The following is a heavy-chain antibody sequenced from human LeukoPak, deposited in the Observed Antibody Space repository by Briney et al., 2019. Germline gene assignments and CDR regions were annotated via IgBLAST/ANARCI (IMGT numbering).Heavy chain of an antibody. D-gene: IGHD5-12*01. CDR2: ISSSSSYI. V-gene: IGHV3-21*01. CDR1: GLTFSVYW. J-gene: IGHJ4*02. Sequence: PGGSLRLSCAASGLTFSVYWMHWVRQAPGKGLEWVSSISSSSSYIYYADSVKGRFTISRDNAKNSLYLQMNSLRAEDTAVYYCARDRSEDSGYRSYFDYWGQGTLVTVSS. CDR3: ARDRSEDSGYRSYFDY.